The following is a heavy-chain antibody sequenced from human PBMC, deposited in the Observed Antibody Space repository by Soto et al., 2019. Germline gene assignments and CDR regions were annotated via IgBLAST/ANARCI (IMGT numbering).Heavy chain of an antibody. CDR3: AREGINAGIRPWGDAFDI. CDR2: ISTGTGNT. J-gene: IGHJ3*02. D-gene: IGHD3-10*01. Sequence: QVPLVQSGAEVKKPGASVKISCEASGYTSTGYVMHWARQAPGQRPEWMGWISTGTGNTRSSQRFQGRVTFTGDASASTFYMGLSSLTFEDTAVYYCAREGINAGIRPWGDAFDIWGQGTMVTVSS. CDR1: GYTSTGYV. V-gene: IGHV1-3*04.